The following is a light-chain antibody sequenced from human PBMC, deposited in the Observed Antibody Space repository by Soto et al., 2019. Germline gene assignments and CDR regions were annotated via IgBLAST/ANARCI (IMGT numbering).Light chain of an antibody. CDR2: GAS. J-gene: IGKJ2*01. CDR3: QQYHNWPPQYT. CDR1: QSVASN. V-gene: IGKV3-15*01. Sequence: EIVITQSPASLSVSPGDGATLYCRASQSVASNVAWYQQKPGQGPRLLIHGASTRAVGVPARFSGSGSGTDFTLTISSLQSEDFAVYYCQQYHNWPPQYTFGQGTKLQV.